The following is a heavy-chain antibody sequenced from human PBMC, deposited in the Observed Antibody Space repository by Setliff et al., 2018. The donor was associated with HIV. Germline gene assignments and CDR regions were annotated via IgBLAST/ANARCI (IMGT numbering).Heavy chain of an antibody. V-gene: IGHV4-59*11. CDR2: IYYSGGT. CDR1: GGSLNRHY. Sequence: PSETLSLTCSVSGGSLNRHYWSWIRQAPGKGLEWLGYIYYSGGTNYNSHPSLKSRVTILVDTSKNQFSLRLSSVTAADTAVYYCARRAYSPGPFWYFDIWGRGTLVTVSS. J-gene: IGHJ2*01. D-gene: IGHD4-4*01. CDR3: ARRAYSPGPFWYFDI.